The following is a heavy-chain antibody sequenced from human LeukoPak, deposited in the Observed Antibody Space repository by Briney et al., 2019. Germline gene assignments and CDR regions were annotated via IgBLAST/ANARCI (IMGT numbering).Heavy chain of an antibody. J-gene: IGHJ4*02. CDR3: ARVDCSGEGCYSLFDY. V-gene: IGHV1-46*01. CDR2: INPSGDST. D-gene: IGHD2-15*01. CDR1: GYTFTSYY. Sequence: ASVKVSCKASGYTFTSYYMHWVRQAPGQGLEWMGIINPSGDSTGYAQNFQGGVTMTRDTSTSTVYMELSSLRSEDTAVYYCARVDCSGEGCYSLFDYWGQGTLVTVSS.